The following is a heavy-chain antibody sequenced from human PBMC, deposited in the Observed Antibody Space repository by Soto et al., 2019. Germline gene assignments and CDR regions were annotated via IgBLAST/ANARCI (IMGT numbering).Heavy chain of an antibody. CDR1: GFTFGDYA. CDR2: IRSKAYGGTT. D-gene: IGHD4-17*01. V-gene: IGHV3-49*03. J-gene: IGHJ6*02. Sequence: TGGSLRLSCTASGFTFGDYAMSWFRQAPGKGLEWVGFIRSKAYGGTTEYAASVKGRFTISRDDSKSIAYLQMNSLKTEDTAVYYCTRDRDYGDYYYGMDVWGQGTTVTVSS. CDR3: TRDRDYGDYYYGMDV.